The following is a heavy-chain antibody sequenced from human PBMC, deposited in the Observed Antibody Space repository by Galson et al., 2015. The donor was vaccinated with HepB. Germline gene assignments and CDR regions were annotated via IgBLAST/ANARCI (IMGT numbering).Heavy chain of an antibody. Sequence: QSGAEVKEPGESLKISCKASGYSFPNYWIGWVRQKPGKGLEWMGIIYPDASVTRYSPSFQGQVTFSVDKSISTAYLQWSSLKASDTAIYYCARRDSQWYFDFWGRGTLVSVSS. D-gene: IGHD5-18*01. V-gene: IGHV5-51*03. CDR3: ARRDSQWYFDF. J-gene: IGHJ2*01. CDR2: IYPDASVT. CDR1: GYSFPNYW.